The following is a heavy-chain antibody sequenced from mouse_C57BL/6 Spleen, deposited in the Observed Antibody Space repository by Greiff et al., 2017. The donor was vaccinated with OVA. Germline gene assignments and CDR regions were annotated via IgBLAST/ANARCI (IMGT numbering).Heavy chain of an antibody. D-gene: IGHD1-1*01. CDR1: GYTFTDYN. J-gene: IGHJ3*01. CDR2: INPNNGGT. Sequence: VQLQQSGPELVKPGASVKIPCKASGYTFTDYNMDWVKQSHGKSLEWIGDINPNNGGTNYNQKFKGKATLTVDKSSSTAYMELRSLTSEDTAVEYCARAGDYCGIGCVGFAYWGQGTLVTVSA. CDR3: ARAGDYCGIGCVGFAY. V-gene: IGHV1-18*01.